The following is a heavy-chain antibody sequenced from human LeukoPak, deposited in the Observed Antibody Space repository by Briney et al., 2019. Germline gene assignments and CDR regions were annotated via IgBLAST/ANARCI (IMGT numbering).Heavy chain of an antibody. CDR3: ASERGSLPDY. Sequence: KPSETLSLTCTVSGGSISSSSYYWSWIRQPPGKGLEWIGEINHSGSTNYNPSLKSRVTISVDTSKNQFSLKLSSVTAADTAVYYCASERGSLPDYWGQGTLVTVSS. CDR1: GGSISSSSYY. V-gene: IGHV4-39*07. D-gene: IGHD3-16*01. J-gene: IGHJ4*02. CDR2: INHSGST.